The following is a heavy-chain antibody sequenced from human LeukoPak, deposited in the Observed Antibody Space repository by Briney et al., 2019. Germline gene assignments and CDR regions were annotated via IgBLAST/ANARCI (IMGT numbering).Heavy chain of an antibody. CDR2: VYDRGGT. CDR1: GDFISRYY. V-gene: IGHV4-59*01. D-gene: IGHD2-21*02. CDR3: ARASDSDDWHLGY. J-gene: IGHJ4*02. Sequence: KSSETLSLTCTVSGDFISRYYWSWIRQSPGKGLEWIGYVYDRGGTNYNPSLKSRAIISADTSKNQFSLKVTSVTAADTAVYYCARASDSDDWHLGYWGQGTLVTVSS.